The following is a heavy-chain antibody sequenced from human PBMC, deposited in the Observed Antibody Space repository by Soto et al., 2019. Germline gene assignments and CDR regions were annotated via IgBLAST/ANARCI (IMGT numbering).Heavy chain of an antibody. CDR2: IHHTGST. CDR1: GGSMSTYY. Sequence: SETLSLTCTVSGGSMSTYYWSWIRQPPGKGLQWIGYIHHTGSTNYNPSLKSRVTISVDTSKKQFSLRLRSGTAADTAVYYCARTQLGSFDIWGQGTMVTVSS. J-gene: IGHJ3*02. D-gene: IGHD3-16*01. CDR3: ARTQLGSFDI. V-gene: IGHV4-59*01.